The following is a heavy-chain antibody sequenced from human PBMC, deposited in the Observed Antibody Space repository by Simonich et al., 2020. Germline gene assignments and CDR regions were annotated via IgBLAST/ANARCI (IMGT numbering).Heavy chain of an antibody. CDR3: ARGGVQYYYYYMDV. Sequence: QVQLVQSGAEGKKPGASVKGSCKASGSTFTGYYMHWLRQAPGQGLEWRGRINHNSGGTKYEQKFQGRVTMTRDTSIRTAYMERSRLRSDDTAVYYCARGGVQYYYYYMDVWGKGTTVTVSS. V-gene: IGHV1-2*02. J-gene: IGHJ6*03. D-gene: IGHD3-3*01. CDR2: INHNSGGT. CDR1: GSTFTGYY.